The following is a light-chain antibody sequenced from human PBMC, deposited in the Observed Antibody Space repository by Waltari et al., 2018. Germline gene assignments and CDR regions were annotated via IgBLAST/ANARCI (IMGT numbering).Light chain of an antibody. Sequence: DIVMTQSPDSLAVSLGERATINCKSSQCFLYSSNNKNDLAWYQQKPGQPPKLLIYWASTRESGVPDRFSGSGSGTDFTLTISSLQAEDVAVYYCQQYYSTPYTFGQGTKLEIK. CDR2: WAS. V-gene: IGKV4-1*01. J-gene: IGKJ2*01. CDR3: QQYYSTPYT. CDR1: QCFLYSSNNKND.